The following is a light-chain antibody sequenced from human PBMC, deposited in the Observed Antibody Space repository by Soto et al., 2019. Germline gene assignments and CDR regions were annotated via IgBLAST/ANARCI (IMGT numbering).Light chain of an antibody. V-gene: IGKV1-33*01. Sequence: IQMTQSPSSMSASVGDRITITCQASQDSSNFLNWYQQKPGTAPRLLIYDASKLETGVPSRFSGSGSGTDFTFTISSLQPEDIAAYYCQQYDNLPPFTFGPGTKVDIK. J-gene: IGKJ3*01. CDR3: QQYDNLPPFT. CDR2: DAS. CDR1: QDSSNF.